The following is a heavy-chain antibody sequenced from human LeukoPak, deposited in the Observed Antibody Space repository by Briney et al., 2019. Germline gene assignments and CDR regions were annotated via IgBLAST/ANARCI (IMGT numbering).Heavy chain of an antibody. Sequence: PLETLSLTCTVSGGSISSDNYYWSWIRQPAGKGLEWIGRIYTNGSTNYNPSLKSRVTISVDTSKNQFSLKLSSVTAADTAMYYCARNAFGSGSYGYGWGQGTLVTLSS. D-gene: IGHD3-10*01. CDR3: ARNAFGSGSYGYG. CDR1: GGSISSDNYY. V-gene: IGHV4-61*02. CDR2: IYTNGST. J-gene: IGHJ4*02.